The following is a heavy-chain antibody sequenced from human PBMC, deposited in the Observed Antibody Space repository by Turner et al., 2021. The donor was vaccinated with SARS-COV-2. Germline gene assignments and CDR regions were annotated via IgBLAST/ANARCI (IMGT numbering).Heavy chain of an antibody. CDR1: GGSISSKA. CDR2: FYKIGSI. V-gene: IGHV4-59*08. CDR3: ARHQGTACGYGYGMDV. Sequence: QLQMHKWGPTLVRHWDTLSLTCTLAGGSISSKAWSWIRQSPRRGLEWTGYFYKIGSIDYNPTRRSRATISVDRSKNELSLNLITLTAAYAAVNYCARHQGTACGYGYGMDVWGQGTTVIVSS. D-gene: IGHD5-12*01. J-gene: IGHJ6*02.